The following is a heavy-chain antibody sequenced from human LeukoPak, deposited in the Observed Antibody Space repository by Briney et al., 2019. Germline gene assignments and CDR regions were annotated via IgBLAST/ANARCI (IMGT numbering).Heavy chain of an antibody. Sequence: SETLSLTCAVYGGSFSGYYWSWIRQPPGKGLEWIGEINHSGSTNYNPSLKSRVTISVDTSKNQFSLKLSSVTAADTAVYYCARSLRVGARGYFDYWGQGTLVTVSS. CDR2: INHSGST. D-gene: IGHD1-26*01. J-gene: IGHJ4*02. CDR1: GGSFSGYY. CDR3: ARSLRVGARGYFDY. V-gene: IGHV4-34*01.